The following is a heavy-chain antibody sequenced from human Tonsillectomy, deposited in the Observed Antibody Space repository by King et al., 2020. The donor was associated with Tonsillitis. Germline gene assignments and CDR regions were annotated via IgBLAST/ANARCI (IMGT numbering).Heavy chain of an antibody. V-gene: IGHV3-23*04. J-gene: IGHJ3*02. CDR1: GFTFSNFP. CDR2: ISGSGSGT. CDR3: AKSYYDSSGYYLGDDAFDI. Sequence: VQLVESGGDLVQPGGSLRLSCAASGFTFSNFPMSWVRQAPGKGLEWVSVISGSGSGTYYADSVKGRFTISRDNSKNTLYLQMGSLRAEDTAVYYCAKSYYDSSGYYLGDDAFDIWGQGTMVTVSS. D-gene: IGHD3-22*01.